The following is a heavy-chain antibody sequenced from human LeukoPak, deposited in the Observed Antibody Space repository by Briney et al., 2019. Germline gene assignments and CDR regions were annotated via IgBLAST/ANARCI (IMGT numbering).Heavy chain of an antibody. CDR1: GYIFTGYY. D-gene: IGHD3-16*01. CDR2: INPNSGDT. CDR3: ARVRYRLAETYIDY. V-gene: IGHV1-2*02. Sequence: ASVKVSCKASGYIFTGYYMHWVRQAPGQGLEWMGWINPNSGDTNYAQKFQGRVTMTRDTSISTAYMELSRLRSDDTAVYYCARVRYRLAETYIDYWGQGTLVTVSS. J-gene: IGHJ4*02.